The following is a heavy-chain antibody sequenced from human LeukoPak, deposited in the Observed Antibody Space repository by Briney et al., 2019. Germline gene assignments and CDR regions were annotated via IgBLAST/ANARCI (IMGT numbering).Heavy chain of an antibody. J-gene: IGHJ4*02. CDR1: GLTLNNYA. CDR2: ISGRGMTNT. CDR3: SSRVVSEPH. D-gene: IGHD3-22*01. V-gene: IGHV3-23*01. Sequence: GGSLRLSCAASGLTLNNYAMSWVRQAPGKGLEWVSAISGRGMTNTFYTDSVRGRFTISRDSSKNTLYLQMNSLRAEDTAIYYCSSRVVSEPHWGQGTLVTVSS.